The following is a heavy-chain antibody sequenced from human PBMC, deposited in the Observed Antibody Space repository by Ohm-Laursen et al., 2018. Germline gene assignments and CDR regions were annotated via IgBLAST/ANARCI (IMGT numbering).Heavy chain of an antibody. V-gene: IGHV3-53*01. Sequence: SLRLSCTASGFTLSQYSVNWARQAPGKGLEWVSEIDRGGNGYYAESVKGRFTISRDNSKNTLYLQMNNLRAEDSAVYYCASYYGVYDPWGQGTLVTVSS. D-gene: IGHD1-26*01. J-gene: IGHJ5*02. CDR2: IDRGGNG. CDR3: ASYYGVYDP. CDR1: GFTLSQYS.